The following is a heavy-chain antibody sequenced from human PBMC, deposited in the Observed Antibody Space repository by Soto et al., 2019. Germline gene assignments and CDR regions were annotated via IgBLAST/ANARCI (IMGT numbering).Heavy chain of an antibody. V-gene: IGHV3-23*01. Sequence: GRSLRLSCAASGSTFSSYAINCVRQAPGKELEWVSTIRTSVSDTYYAASVRGRFTISRDKSKGTVYLRLKSLRAEDTAIYYCAKDPTYDYGYFDSWGQGTLVTVSS. CDR2: IRTSVSDT. CDR1: GSTFSSYA. D-gene: IGHD3-10*01. J-gene: IGHJ4*02. CDR3: AKDPTYDYGYFDS.